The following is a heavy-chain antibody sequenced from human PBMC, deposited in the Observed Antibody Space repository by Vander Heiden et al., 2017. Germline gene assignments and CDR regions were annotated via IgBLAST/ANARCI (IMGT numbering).Heavy chain of an antibody. CDR2: ITTNGGGT. J-gene: IGHJ4*02. CDR1: GFTFSNYA. CDR3: AKQPSAAGTYDY. Sequence: EVQLLESGGGLVQPGGSLRLSCAASGFTFSNYAMSWVRQAPGKGLEWDSAITTNGGGTYYANSVKGRFTVSRDNSKNTLSLQMNNLRAGDTAVYYCAKQPSAAGTYDYWGQGTLVIVSS. D-gene: IGHD6-13*01. V-gene: IGHV3-23*01.